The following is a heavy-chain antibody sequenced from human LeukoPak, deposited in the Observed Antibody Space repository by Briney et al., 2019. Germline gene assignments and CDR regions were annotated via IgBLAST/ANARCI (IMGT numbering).Heavy chain of an antibody. J-gene: IGHJ4*02. Sequence: SXRLSCAXXXFTFSSYSMNWVRQAPGKGLEWISYISSTSSIIYYADSVKGRFTISRDNAKNSLYLQMNSLRPEDTAVYYCARDNYGDPLRLDYWGQGTLVTVS. CDR2: ISSTSSII. CDR3: ARDNYGDPLRLDY. D-gene: IGHD4-17*01. CDR1: XFTFSSYS. V-gene: IGHV3-48*01.